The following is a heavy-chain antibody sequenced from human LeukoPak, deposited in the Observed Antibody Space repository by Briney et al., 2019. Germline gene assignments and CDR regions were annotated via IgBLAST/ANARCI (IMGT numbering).Heavy chain of an antibody. CDR3: AKDSSSWYDGLYYYYYMDV. CDR1: GFTFSSYG. D-gene: IGHD6-13*01. V-gene: IGHV3-30*02. Sequence: GGSLRLSCAASGFTFSSYGMHWVRQAPGKGLEWVAFIRYDGSNKYYADSVKGRFTISRDNSKNTLYLQMNSLRAEDTAVYYCAKDSSSWYDGLYYYYYMDVWGKGTTVTVSS. CDR2: IRYDGSNK. J-gene: IGHJ6*03.